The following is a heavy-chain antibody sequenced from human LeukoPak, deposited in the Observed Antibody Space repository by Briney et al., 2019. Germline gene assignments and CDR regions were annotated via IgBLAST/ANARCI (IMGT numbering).Heavy chain of an antibody. D-gene: IGHD3-22*01. V-gene: IGHV3-23*01. CDR2: ISGSGGST. J-gene: IGHJ4*02. CDR3: AKVSYDSSGYYQYYFDY. CDR1: GFTFSSYG. Sequence: HSGGSLRLSCAASGFTFSSYGMSWVRQAPGKGLEWVSAISGSGGSTYYADSVKGRFTISRDNSKNTLYLQMNSLRAEDTAVYYCAKVSYDSSGYYQYYFDYWGQGTLVTVSS.